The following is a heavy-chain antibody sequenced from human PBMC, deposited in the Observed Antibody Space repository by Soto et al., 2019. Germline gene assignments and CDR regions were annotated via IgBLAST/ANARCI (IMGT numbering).Heavy chain of an antibody. CDR1: GASISSRSSY. Sequence: SETLSLTCIVSGASISSRSSYWGWIRQPPGKGMEWVGTFYSGSTDYNPSLKGRVTISVDTSKNQFSLKLRSVTAADTAVYYCARVGGVAARTFDYWGQGTLVTVSS. J-gene: IGHJ4*02. CDR3: ARVGGVAARTFDY. D-gene: IGHD6-6*01. V-gene: IGHV4-39*07. CDR2: FYSGST.